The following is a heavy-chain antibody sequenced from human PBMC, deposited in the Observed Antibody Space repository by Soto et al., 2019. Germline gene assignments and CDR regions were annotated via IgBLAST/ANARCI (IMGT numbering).Heavy chain of an antibody. CDR1: GFTISSNA. Sequence: EVQLLESGGGLVQPGGSLRLACAASGFTISSNAMYWVRQAPGKGLEWVSGISDRGDTTHYADSVKGPFTISRDTSKNTLYLQLNTLRADDTAVYYCAKDKPGTTSFDYWGQGTLGTGSS. J-gene: IGHJ4*02. CDR3: AKDKPGTTSFDY. D-gene: IGHD1-1*01. V-gene: IGHV3-23*01. CDR2: ISDRGDTT.